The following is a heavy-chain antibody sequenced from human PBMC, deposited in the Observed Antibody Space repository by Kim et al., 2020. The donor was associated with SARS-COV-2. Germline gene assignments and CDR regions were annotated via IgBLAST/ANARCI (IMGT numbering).Heavy chain of an antibody. D-gene: IGHD6-13*01. Sequence: ADSVKGRFTISRDNAKNSLYLQMNSLRDEDTAVYYCARGRLAAAGRVFDYWGQGTLVTVSS. J-gene: IGHJ4*02. CDR3: ARGRLAAAGRVFDY. V-gene: IGHV3-48*02.